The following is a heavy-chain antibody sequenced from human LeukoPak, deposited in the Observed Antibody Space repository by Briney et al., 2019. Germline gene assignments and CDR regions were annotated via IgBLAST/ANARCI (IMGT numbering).Heavy chain of an antibody. D-gene: IGHD3-9*01. CDR1: GFTFSSYA. CDR2: ISGSGGST. Sequence: GGSLRLSCAASGFTFSSYAMSWVRQAPGKGLEWVSAISGSGGSTYYADSVKGRFTISRDNSKNTLYLQMNSLRAEDTAVYYCAKGGTDILTSSSGYGMDVWGQGTTVTVSS. J-gene: IGHJ6*02. V-gene: IGHV3-23*01. CDR3: AKGGTDILTSSSGYGMDV.